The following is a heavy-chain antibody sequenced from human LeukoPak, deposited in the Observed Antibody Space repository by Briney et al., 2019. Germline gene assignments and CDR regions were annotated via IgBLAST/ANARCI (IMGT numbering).Heavy chain of an antibody. CDR2: INPNSGGT. D-gene: IGHD4-11*01. J-gene: IGHJ5*02. Sequence: ASVKVSCKASGYTFTGYYMHWVRQAPGQGLEWMGWINPNSGGTNYAQKFQGRVTMTRDTSISTAYMELSRLRSDDTAVYYCARDPSQKATVTNWFDPWGQGTLVTVSS. V-gene: IGHV1-2*02. CDR1: GYTFTGYY. CDR3: ARDPSQKATVTNWFDP.